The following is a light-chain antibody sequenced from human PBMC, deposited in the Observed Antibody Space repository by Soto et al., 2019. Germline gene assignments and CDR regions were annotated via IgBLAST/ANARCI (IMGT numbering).Light chain of an antibody. J-gene: IGLJ1*01. V-gene: IGLV1-40*01. CDR1: SSNIGAGYD. Sequence: QSVLTQPPSVSGAPRQRVTISCTGSSSNIGAGYDVHWYQHLPGIGPKLLIFGNNNRPSGVPDRFSGSKSGTSASLAITGLQAEDEADYYCQSYDSSLSGYVFGPGTKLTVL. CDR3: QSYDSSLSGYV. CDR2: GNN.